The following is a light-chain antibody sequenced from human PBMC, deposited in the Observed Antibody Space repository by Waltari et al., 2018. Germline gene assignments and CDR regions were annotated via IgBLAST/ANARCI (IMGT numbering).Light chain of an antibody. CDR3: MQGTRWPYT. V-gene: IGKV2-30*02. CDR1: QSLVPVDGNTY. Sequence: VMTQSPVSLSVTLGQAASISCKSSQSLVPVDGNTYLNWFHQRPGQSPRRLIYWVFNRDSGVPDRFSGRGAGTDFTLRISRGEAEDVGVYYCMQGTRWPYTFGQGTQLDIK. J-gene: IGKJ2*01. CDR2: WVF.